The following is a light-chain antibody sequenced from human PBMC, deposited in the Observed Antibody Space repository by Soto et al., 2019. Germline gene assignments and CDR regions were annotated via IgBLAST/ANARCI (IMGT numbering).Light chain of an antibody. Sequence: DIQMTQSPSSLSASVGDRVTITCRASKSISTSLNWYQQKPGKAPTLLIYTAYSLESGVQSRFSGSGSGTDFTLTISSLQPEDFATYFCQQSYSRPRAFGQGTKVDIK. CDR2: TAY. CDR3: QQSYSRPRA. J-gene: IGKJ1*01. V-gene: IGKV1-39*01. CDR1: KSISTS.